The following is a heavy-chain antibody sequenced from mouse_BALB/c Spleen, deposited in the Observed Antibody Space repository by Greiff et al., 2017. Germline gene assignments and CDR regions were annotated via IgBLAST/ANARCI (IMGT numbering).Heavy chain of an antibody. CDR1: GFTFSSYT. CDR2: ISNGGGST. J-gene: IGHJ4*01. Sequence: EVQRVESGGGLVQPGGSLKLSCAASGFTFSSYTMSWVRQTPEKRLEWVAYISNGGGSTYYPDTVKGRFTISRDNAMNTLYLQMSSLKSEDTAMYYCARHGDPRPYYYAMDYWGQGTSVTVSS. V-gene: IGHV5-12-2*01. CDR3: ARHGDPRPYYYAMDY.